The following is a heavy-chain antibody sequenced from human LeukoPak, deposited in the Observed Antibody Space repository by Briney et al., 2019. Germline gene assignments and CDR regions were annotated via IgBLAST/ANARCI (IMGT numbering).Heavy chain of an antibody. CDR3: AIWSAAGFDP. D-gene: IGHD6-25*01. J-gene: IGHJ5*02. Sequence: PSETLSLTCTVSGGSITSFHWSWIRQPPGTGLEWIAYISNSGSTYYRPSLKSRVSISLDTSKNQFSLNLRSVTAADTAVYYCAIWSAAGFDPWGQGTLVSVSS. V-gene: IGHV4-59*01. CDR2: ISNSGST. CDR1: GGSITSFH.